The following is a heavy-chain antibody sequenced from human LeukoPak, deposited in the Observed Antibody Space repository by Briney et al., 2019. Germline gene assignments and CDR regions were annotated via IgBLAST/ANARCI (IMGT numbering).Heavy chain of an antibody. J-gene: IGHJ4*02. D-gene: IGHD6-6*01. Sequence: GGSLRLSCAASGFTFSSYWMHWVRQAPGKGLAWVSRINSDGSSTSYADSVRGRFSISRDNAKNTLYLQMNSLRAEDTAVYYCARGLSGYASSLGYWGQGTLVTVSA. CDR3: ARGLSGYASSLGY. V-gene: IGHV3-74*01. CDR1: GFTFSSYW. CDR2: INSDGSST.